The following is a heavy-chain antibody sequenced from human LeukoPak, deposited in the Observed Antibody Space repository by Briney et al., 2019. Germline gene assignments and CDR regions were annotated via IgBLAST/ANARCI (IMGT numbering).Heavy chain of an antibody. D-gene: IGHD2-2*02. CDR2: INPNSGGT. CDR3: ARGVRVVPAAITDY. CDR1: GYTFTGYC. Sequence: ASVKVSCKASGYTFTGYCMHWVRQAPGQGLEWMGWINPNSGGTNYAQKFQGRVTMTRDTSISTAYMELSRLRSDDTAVYYCARGVRVVPAAITDYRGQGTLVTVSS. J-gene: IGHJ4*02. V-gene: IGHV1-2*02.